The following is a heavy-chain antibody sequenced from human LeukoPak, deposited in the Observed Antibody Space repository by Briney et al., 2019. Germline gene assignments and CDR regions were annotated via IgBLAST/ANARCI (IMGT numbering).Heavy chain of an antibody. CDR1: GYSFTGHF. D-gene: IGHD4-17*01. V-gene: IGHV1-2*02. Sequence: GASVKVSCKASGYSFTGHFIYWVRQAPGQGLEWMGWIDPYSGGTNYAQNFQGRLTMTRDTSISTAYMELGSLRSDETAVYYCGRAIRDYAPREFWGQGTLVIVSS. CDR3: GRAIRDYAPREF. J-gene: IGHJ4*02. CDR2: IDPYSGGT.